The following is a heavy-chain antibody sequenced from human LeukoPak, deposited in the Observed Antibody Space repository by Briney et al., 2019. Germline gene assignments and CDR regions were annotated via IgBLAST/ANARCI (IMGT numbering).Heavy chain of an antibody. D-gene: IGHD2-21*02. Sequence: PSETLSLTCTVSGGSISSYYWSWVRQPPGKGLEWIGYIYYSGSTNYNPSLKSRVTISVDTSKNQFSLKLSSVTAADTAVYYCARAECGGDCYLDYWGQGTLVTVSS. CDR2: IYYSGST. CDR1: GGSISSYY. J-gene: IGHJ4*02. CDR3: ARAECGGDCYLDY. V-gene: IGHV4-59*01.